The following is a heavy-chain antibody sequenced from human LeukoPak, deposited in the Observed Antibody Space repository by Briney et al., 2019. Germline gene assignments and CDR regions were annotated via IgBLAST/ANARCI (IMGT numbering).Heavy chain of an antibody. D-gene: IGHD2-15*01. V-gene: IGHV3-30*02. Sequence: GGSLRLSCAASGFTFSSYGMDWVRQAPGKGLEWVAFIRYDGSNKYYADSVKGRFTISRDNSKNTLYLQMNSLRAEDTAVYYCARAHRYCSGGSCPLDYWGQGTLVTVSS. CDR2: IRYDGSNK. CDR1: GFTFSSYG. J-gene: IGHJ4*02. CDR3: ARAHRYCSGGSCPLDY.